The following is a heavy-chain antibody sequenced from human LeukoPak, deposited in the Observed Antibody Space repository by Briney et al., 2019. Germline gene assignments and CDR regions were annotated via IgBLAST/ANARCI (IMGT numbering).Heavy chain of an antibody. Sequence: ASVKVSCKASGYTFTGYYMHWVRQAPGQGLEWMGWINPNSGGTNSAQKFQGRVTMTRDTSISTAYMELSRLRSDDTAVYYCARGYYDSSDYEYFQHWGQGTLVTASS. D-gene: IGHD3-22*01. V-gene: IGHV1-2*02. CDR3: ARGYYDSSDYEYFQH. CDR2: INPNSGGT. J-gene: IGHJ1*01. CDR1: GYTFTGYY.